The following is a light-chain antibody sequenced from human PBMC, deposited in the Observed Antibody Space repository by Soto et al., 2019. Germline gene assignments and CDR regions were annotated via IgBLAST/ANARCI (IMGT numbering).Light chain of an antibody. CDR3: QQHYTFSKT. CDR2: DAS. Sequence: DIQMTQSPSTLSAFVGDTVTITCRANQNVGTNLAWYQLKPGKAPKLLIHDASRLQSGVPSRFRGSGLGREFTLTISSLLPDDFAAYFCQQHYTFSKTFGQGTRVEIK. J-gene: IGKJ1*01. V-gene: IGKV1-5*01. CDR1: QNVGTN.